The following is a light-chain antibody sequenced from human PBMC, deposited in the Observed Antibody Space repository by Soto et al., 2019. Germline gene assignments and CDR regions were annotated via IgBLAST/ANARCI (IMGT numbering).Light chain of an antibody. CDR3: QQYNSYPT. J-gene: IGKJ1*01. CDR1: QSISSW. CDR2: KAS. Sequence: DIQMTQSPSTLSASVGDRVTITCRASQSISSWLAWYQQKPGKAPKLLIYKASSSESGVPSRFSGSGSGTEFTLIISSLQPDDFATYYCQQYNSYPTFGQGTKVEIK. V-gene: IGKV1-5*03.